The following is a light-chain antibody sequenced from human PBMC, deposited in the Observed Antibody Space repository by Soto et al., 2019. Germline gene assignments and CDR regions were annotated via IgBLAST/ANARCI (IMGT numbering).Light chain of an antibody. V-gene: IGKV2-28*01. Sequence: DIVVTQSPLALAVTPGEPASSSCRSSESLLHSNGYNYLDWYLQKPGQSPQLLIYLGSNRASGVPDRFSGSGSGTDFTLKISRVEAEDVGLYYCMQALQAPLTFGQGTKGDIK. CDR1: ESLLHSNGYNY. CDR3: MQALQAPLT. CDR2: LGS. J-gene: IGKJ1*01.